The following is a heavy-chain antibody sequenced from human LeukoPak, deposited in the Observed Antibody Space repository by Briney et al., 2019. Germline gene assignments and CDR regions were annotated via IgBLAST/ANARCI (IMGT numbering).Heavy chain of an antibody. CDR1: GFTFSSYS. D-gene: IGHD2-21*02. J-gene: IGHJ4*02. CDR2: ISSSSSYI. Sequence: GGSLRLSCAASGFTFSSYSMNWVRQAPGKRLEWVSSISSSSSYIYYADSVKGRFTISRDNAKNSLYLQMNSLRAEDTAVYYCARDPGYCDGDCYRHFDYWGQGTLVTVSS. V-gene: IGHV3-21*01. CDR3: ARDPGYCDGDCYRHFDY.